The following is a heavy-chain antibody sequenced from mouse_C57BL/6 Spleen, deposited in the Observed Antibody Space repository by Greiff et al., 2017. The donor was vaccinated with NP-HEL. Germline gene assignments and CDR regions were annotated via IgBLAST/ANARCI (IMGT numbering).Heavy chain of an antibody. CDR3: ARARGLRRSFAY. D-gene: IGHD2-4*01. Sequence: QVQLKQPGAELVRPGSSVKLSCKASGYTFTSYWMDWVKQRPGQGLEWIGNIYPSDSETHYNQKFKDKATLTVDKSSSTAYMQLSSLTSEDSAVYYCARARGLRRSFAYWGQGTLVTVSA. V-gene: IGHV1-61*01. J-gene: IGHJ3*01. CDR2: IYPSDSET. CDR1: GYTFTSYW.